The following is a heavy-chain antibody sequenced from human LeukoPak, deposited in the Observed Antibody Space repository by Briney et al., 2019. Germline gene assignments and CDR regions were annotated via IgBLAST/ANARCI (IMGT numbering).Heavy chain of an antibody. J-gene: IGHJ4*02. V-gene: IGHV1-69*04. CDR2: IIPILGIA. Sequence: GASVKVSCKASGYTFTSYGISWVRQAPGQGLEWMGRIIPILGIANYAQKFQGRVTITADKSTSTAYMELSSLRSEDTAVYYCARTPPGGIAAAGTNYWGQGTLVTVSS. CDR3: ARTPPGGIAAAGTNY. D-gene: IGHD6-13*01. CDR1: GYTFTSYG.